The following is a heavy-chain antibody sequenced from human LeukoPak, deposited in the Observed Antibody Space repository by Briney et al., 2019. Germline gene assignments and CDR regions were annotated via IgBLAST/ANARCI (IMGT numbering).Heavy chain of an antibody. CDR2: IYTSGST. CDR1: GGSTSSYY. CDR3: ARDTGYCSGGSCYFVDWFDP. V-gene: IGHV4-4*07. D-gene: IGHD2-15*01. J-gene: IGHJ5*02. Sequence: SETLSHTCTVSGGSTSSYYWSWIRQPAGKGLEWIGRIYTSGSTNYNPSLKSRVTMSVDTSKNQFSLKLSSVTAADTAVYYCARDTGYCSGGSCYFVDWFDPWGQGTLVTVSS.